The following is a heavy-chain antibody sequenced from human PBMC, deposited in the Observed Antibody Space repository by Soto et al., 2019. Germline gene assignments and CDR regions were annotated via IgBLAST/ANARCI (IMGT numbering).Heavy chain of an antibody. CDR1: SGSIRTSY. CDR2: IHNSGNS. J-gene: IGHJ3*02. D-gene: IGHD2-21*02. Sequence: QVQLQESGPGLVKPSETLSLTCTVPSGSIRTSYWTWIRQFPGKRLEWIAHIHNSGNSNSNPSHKSLVTITMDTPKNQISLRLTSVTAADTAMYYCARLQYTVVTPIDMWGQGTMVTVSS. CDR3: ARLQYTVVTPIDM. V-gene: IGHV4-59*01.